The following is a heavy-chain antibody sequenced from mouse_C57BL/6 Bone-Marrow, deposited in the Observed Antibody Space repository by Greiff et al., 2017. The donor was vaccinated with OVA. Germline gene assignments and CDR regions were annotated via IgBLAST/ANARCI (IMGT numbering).Heavy chain of an antibody. CDR1: GFSLTSYG. V-gene: IGHV2-5*01. J-gene: IGHJ4*01. CDR2: IWRGGST. Sequence: QVQLKESGPGLVQPSQSLSITCTVSGFSLTSYGVHWVRQSPGKGLEWLGVIWRGGSTDYNAAFMSRLSITKDNSKSQVFFKMNSLQADDTAIYYCASLFITTVVATPYYAMDYWGQGTSVTVSS. CDR3: ASLFITTVVATPYYAMDY. D-gene: IGHD1-1*01.